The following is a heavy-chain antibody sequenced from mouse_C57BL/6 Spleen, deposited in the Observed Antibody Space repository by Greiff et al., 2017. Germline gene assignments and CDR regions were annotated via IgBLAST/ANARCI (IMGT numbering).Heavy chain of an antibody. D-gene: IGHD2-3*01. J-gene: IGHJ3*01. CDR1: GYTFTDYE. V-gene: IGHV1-15*01. CDR3: TRSAGYYTWFAY. CDR2: IDPETGGT. Sequence: VQLQQSGAELVRPGASVTLSCKASGYTFTDYEMHWVKQTPVHGLEWIGAIDPETGGTAYNQKFKGKDILTADKSSSTAYMELRSLTSEDSAVYYCTRSAGYYTWFAYWGQGTLVTVSA.